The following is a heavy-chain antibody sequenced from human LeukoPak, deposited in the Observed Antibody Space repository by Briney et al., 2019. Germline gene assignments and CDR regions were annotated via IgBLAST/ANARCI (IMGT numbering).Heavy chain of an antibody. CDR2: ISAYNGNT. Sequence: ASVTVSCKASGYTFTSYGISWVRQAPGQGLEWMGWISAYNGNTNYAQKLQGRVTMTTDTSTSTAYMEPRSLRSDDTAVYYCARDVSSYYGMDVWGQGTTVTVSS. D-gene: IGHD2-2*01. CDR1: GYTFTSYG. V-gene: IGHV1-18*01. J-gene: IGHJ6*02. CDR3: ARDVSSYYGMDV.